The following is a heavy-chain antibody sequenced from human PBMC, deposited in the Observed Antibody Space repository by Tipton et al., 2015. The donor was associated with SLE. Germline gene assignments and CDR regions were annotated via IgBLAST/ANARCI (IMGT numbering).Heavy chain of an antibody. CDR2: VCNSVST. CDR1: GASVSSFC. Sequence: TLSLTCTVSGASVSSFCWNWIRQSPGKGLEWIACVCNSVSTNYDPSLKSRGTISVDTSKNQFSLQLNSVTPEDTAVYYCARVWGTGSRGVDYWGQGTLVTVSS. J-gene: IGHJ4*02. CDR3: ARVWGTGSRGVDY. V-gene: IGHV4-59*02. D-gene: IGHD2-2*01.